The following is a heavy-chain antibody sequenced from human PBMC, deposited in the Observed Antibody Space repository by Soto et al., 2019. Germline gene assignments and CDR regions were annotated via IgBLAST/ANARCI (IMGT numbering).Heavy chain of an antibody. J-gene: IGHJ6*03. CDR2: ISSSSTI. CDR3: ARDLRRSYMAV. CDR1: GFTFSSYS. Sequence: GGSLRLSCAASGFTFSSYSMNWVRQAPGKGLEWVSYISSSSTIYYADSVKGRFTISRDNAKNSLYLQMNSLRAEDTAVYYCARDLRRSYMAVRGKGTTVTVSS. V-gene: IGHV3-48*01.